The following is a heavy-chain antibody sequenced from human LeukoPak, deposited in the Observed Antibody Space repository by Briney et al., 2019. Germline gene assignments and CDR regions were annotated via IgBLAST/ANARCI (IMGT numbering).Heavy chain of an antibody. Sequence: PSETLSLTCAVYGGSFSGYYWSWIRQPPGKGLEWIGEINHSGSTNYNPSLKSRVTISVDTSKNQFSLKLSSVTAADTAVYYCARARTVTTRYFDLWGRGTLVTVSS. J-gene: IGHJ2*01. CDR2: INHSGST. CDR3: ARARTVTTRYFDL. D-gene: IGHD4-17*01. CDR1: GGSFSGYY. V-gene: IGHV4-34*01.